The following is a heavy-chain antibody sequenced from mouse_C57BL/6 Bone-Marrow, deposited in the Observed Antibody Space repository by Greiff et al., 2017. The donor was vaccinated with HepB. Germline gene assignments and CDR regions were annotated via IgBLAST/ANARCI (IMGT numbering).Heavy chain of an antibody. D-gene: IGHD1-2*01. CDR2: IYPGDGDT. CDR1: GYAFSSSW. V-gene: IGHV1-82*01. CDR3: ARSPITWYFDV. J-gene: IGHJ1*03. Sequence: QVQLKQSGPELVKPGASVKISCKASGYAFSSSWMNWVKQRPGKGLEWIGRIYPGDGDTNYNGKFKGKATLTADKSSSTAYMQLSSLTSEDSAVYVCARSPITWYFDVWGTGTTVTVSS.